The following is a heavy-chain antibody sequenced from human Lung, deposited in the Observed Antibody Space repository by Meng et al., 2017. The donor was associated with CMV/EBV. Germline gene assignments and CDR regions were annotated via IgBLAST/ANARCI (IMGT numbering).Heavy chain of an antibody. CDR1: GFTVSDYY. D-gene: IGHD4-17*01. V-gene: IGHV3-11*01. CDR3: VREDYGDYFFDT. Sequence: GGSLRLXCAASGFTVSDYYVSWIRQAPGKGLEWLSYISSSGNTIHYADSVKGRFIISRDTPKNSVSLQMNGLRAEDTAVYYCVREDYGDYFFDTWGQGTLVXVSS. J-gene: IGHJ4*02. CDR2: ISSSGNTI.